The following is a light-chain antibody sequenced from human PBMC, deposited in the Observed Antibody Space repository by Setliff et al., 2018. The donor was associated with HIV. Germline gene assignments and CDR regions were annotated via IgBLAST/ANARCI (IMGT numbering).Light chain of an antibody. V-gene: IGLV2-14*03. CDR3: SSFAIHSIL. J-gene: IGLJ2*01. CDR2: DVT. Sequence: QSALTQPASVSASPGQSVTISCTGTSTDVRSYNYVSWYQQQPGKAPKLMIYDVTNRPSGVSHRFSGSKSGNTASLTISGLQVEDEADYYCSSFAIHSILVGGGTK. CDR1: STDVRSYNY.